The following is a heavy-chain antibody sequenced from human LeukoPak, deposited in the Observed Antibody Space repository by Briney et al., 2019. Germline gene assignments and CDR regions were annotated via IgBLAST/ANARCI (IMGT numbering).Heavy chain of an antibody. Sequence: GGSLRLSCAASGFTFDDYAMHWVRQAPGKGLEWVSGISWNSGSIGYADSVKGRFTISRDNAKNSLYLQMNSLRAEDTAVYYCARALIPRDDILTGYPDYWGQGTLVTVSS. V-gene: IGHV3-9*01. CDR3: ARALIPRDDILTGYPDY. CDR2: ISWNSGSI. J-gene: IGHJ4*02. D-gene: IGHD3-9*01. CDR1: GFTFDDYA.